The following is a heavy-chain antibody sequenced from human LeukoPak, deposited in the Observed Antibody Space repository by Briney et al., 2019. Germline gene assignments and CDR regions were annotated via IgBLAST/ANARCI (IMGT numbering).Heavy chain of an antibody. CDR2: INYGGST. Sequence: SETLSLTCAVSEMSFSAYYWNWIRQSPGKGLEWIGEINYGGSTKYTPSLEGRGTILIDTSKNQFSLKLTSVTAADTAVYYCARGFPPGSGSRGSHAFDVCGQGTMVTVSS. V-gene: IGHV4-34*01. CDR1: EMSFSAYY. J-gene: IGHJ3*01. D-gene: IGHD6-19*01. CDR3: ARGFPPGSGSRGSHAFDV.